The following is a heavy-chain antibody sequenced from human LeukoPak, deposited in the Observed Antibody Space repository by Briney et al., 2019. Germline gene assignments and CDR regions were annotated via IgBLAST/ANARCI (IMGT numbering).Heavy chain of an antibody. CDR3: ARVGGGGSYYYYYYMDV. J-gene: IGHJ6*03. V-gene: IGHV3-48*03. Sequence: GGSLRLSCAASGFTFSSYEMNWVRQAPGKGLEWVSYISSSGSTIYYADSVKGRFTISRDNAKNSLYLQMNSLRAEDTAVYYCARVGGGGSYYYYYYMDVWGKGTTVTISS. CDR1: GFTFSSYE. CDR2: ISSSGSTI. D-gene: IGHD2-15*01.